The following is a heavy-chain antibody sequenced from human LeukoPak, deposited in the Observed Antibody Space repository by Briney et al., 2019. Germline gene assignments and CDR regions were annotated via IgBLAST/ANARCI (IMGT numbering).Heavy chain of an antibody. CDR1: GYTLTGYY. J-gene: IGHJ5*02. V-gene: IGHV1-2*02. Sequence: ASVKVSCKASGYTLTGYYMHWVRQAPGQGLEWMGWINPNSGGTNYAQKFQGRVTMTRDTSISTAYMELSRLRSDDTAVYYCARDPRYCSSTSCYAGRNWFDPWGQGTLVTVSS. D-gene: IGHD2-2*01. CDR3: ARDPRYCSSTSCYAGRNWFDP. CDR2: INPNSGGT.